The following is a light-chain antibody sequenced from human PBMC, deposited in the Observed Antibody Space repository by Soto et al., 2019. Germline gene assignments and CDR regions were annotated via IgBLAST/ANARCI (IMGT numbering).Light chain of an antibody. CDR2: EVN. V-gene: IGLV2-8*01. J-gene: IGLJ1*01. CDR3: SSYAGSNWYV. Sequence: QPALTQPRSASGSPGQSVTISCTGNNSDVGGYNYVSWYQQYPGKAPKLIIYEVNERPSGVPDRFSGSKSGNTASLTVSGLQTADEADYYCSSYAGSNWYVFGTGTKVTVL. CDR1: NSDVGGYNY.